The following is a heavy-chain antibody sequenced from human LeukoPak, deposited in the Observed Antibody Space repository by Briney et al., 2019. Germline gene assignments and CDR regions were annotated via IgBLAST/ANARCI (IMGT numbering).Heavy chain of an antibody. J-gene: IGHJ4*02. D-gene: IGHD3-10*01. CDR1: GFTFSDYY. V-gene: IGHV3-11*06. CDR2: ISSSSSYT. Sequence: GGSLRLSRAASGFTFSDYYMSWIRQAPGKGLEWVSYISSSSSYTNYADSVKGRFTISRDNAKNSLYLQMNSLRAEDTAVYYCARELRYYGSGSYYYWGQGTLVTVSS. CDR3: ARELRYYGSGSYYY.